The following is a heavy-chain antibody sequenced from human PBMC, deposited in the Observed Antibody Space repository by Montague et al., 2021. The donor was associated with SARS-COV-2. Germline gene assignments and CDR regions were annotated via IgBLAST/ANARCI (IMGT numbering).Heavy chain of an antibody. Sequence: SETLSLTCSVSGNSLSNSRYFWVCIRQPPRKGLEWIGSFYFGGKFLYNSSLESRVTISVDTSKNQFSLQLSSVTASDTAVYYCARHSGGSEVAGLDYWGQGILVTVSS. CDR2: FYFGGKF. V-gene: IGHV4-39*01. D-gene: IGHD6-19*01. CDR1: GNSLSNSRYF. J-gene: IGHJ4*02. CDR3: ARHSGGSEVAGLDY.